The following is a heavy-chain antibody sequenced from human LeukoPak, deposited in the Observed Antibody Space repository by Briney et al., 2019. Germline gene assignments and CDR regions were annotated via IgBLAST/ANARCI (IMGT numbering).Heavy chain of an antibody. V-gene: IGHV3-53*04. CDR2: IYSGGST. J-gene: IGHJ4*02. Sequence: GRSLRLSCAASVFTVCSNYMSCVPQAPGKGLEWVSVIYSGGSTYYTDSVKGRFTISRHNSKNTLHLQMNSLRAEDTAVYYCARGRHSGYDGLDYWGQGTLVTVS. D-gene: IGHD5-12*01. CDR3: ARGRHSGYDGLDY. CDR1: VFTVCSNY.